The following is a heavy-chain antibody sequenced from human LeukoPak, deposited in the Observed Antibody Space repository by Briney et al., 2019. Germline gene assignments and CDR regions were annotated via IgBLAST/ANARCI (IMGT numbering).Heavy chain of an antibody. Sequence: PGGSLRLSCSASEFTFSNFWMSWVRQPPGKGLEWVAHIKPDGSEKNYVDSVKGRFTLFRDDARNSVYLQMNSLRVEDTAVYYCARDSGSGGPRGQGTPVTVSS. J-gene: IGHJ5*02. D-gene: IGHD6-19*01. CDR1: EFTFSNFW. V-gene: IGHV3-7*01. CDR2: IKPDGSEK. CDR3: ARDSGSGGP.